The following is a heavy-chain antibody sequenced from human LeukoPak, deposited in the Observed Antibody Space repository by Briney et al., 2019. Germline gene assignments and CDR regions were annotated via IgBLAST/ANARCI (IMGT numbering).Heavy chain of an antibody. D-gene: IGHD3-16*01. CDR1: GYTFTGYY. J-gene: IGHJ4*02. V-gene: IGHV1-2*02. CDR2: INPNSGGT. Sequence: GASVKVSCKASGYTFTGYYMHWVRQAPGQGLEWMGWINPNSGGTNYALNFQGRVTMTRDTSITTVYMELSRLKSDDTAVYYCARVWGGGGGEWGQGTLVTVSS. CDR3: ARVWGGGGGE.